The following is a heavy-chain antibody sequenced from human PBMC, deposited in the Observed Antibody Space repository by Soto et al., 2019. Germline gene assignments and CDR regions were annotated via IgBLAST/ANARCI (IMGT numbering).Heavy chain of an antibody. D-gene: IGHD3-10*01. J-gene: IGHJ5*02. CDR2: IGTLSDT. V-gene: IGHV3-13*01. CDR1: GFTFSTFD. CDR3: ARGRSFSYDSTPPPMFDP. Sequence: DVQLVESGGGLVQPGGSLRLSCAGSGFTFSTFDIHWVRQAPGKGLEWVSGIGTLSDTFYAASVQGRFTISRQNAKNSVYLQMNSLRAGDTAFYYCARGRSFSYDSTPPPMFDPWGQGTLVTVS.